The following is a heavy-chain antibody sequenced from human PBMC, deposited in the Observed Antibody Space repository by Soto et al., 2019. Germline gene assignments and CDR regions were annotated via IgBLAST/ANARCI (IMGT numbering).Heavy chain of an antibody. CDR3: ARVAGDGSGNRHFDN. V-gene: IGHV1-18*01. CDR2: SVANSGNT. J-gene: IGHJ4*02. Sequence: QVQLVQSGAEVTKPGASVKVSCKTSGYPFSTYGLSWVRQAPGQGLEWMGWSVANSGNTIYAQKFQGRVTMYTDRPTSPASEDLRRQTSDGSALYVCARVAGDGSGNRHFDNCGQGTLVTVS. CDR1: GYPFSTYG. D-gene: IGHD3-10*01.